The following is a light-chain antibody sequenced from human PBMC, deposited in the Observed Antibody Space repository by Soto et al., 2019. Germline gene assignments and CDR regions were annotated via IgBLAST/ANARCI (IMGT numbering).Light chain of an antibody. J-gene: IGKJ4*01. CDR3: QQRTNWPT. Sequence: EIVLTQSPVTLSVSPGERATLSCRASQSVSNSLAWYQQKPGQSPRLLIYDASNRATSIPARFSGSGSGTDFTLTISSLEPEDFAVYYCQQRTNWPTFGGGTKVEIK. V-gene: IGKV3-11*01. CDR2: DAS. CDR1: QSVSNS.